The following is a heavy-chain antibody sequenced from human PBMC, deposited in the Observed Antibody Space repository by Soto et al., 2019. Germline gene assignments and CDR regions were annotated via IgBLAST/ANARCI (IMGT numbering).Heavy chain of an antibody. J-gene: IGHJ4*02. V-gene: IGHV3-48*03. CDR1: GFIFSSYE. CDR3: ARGGVPIDY. CDR2: ISSGAGAI. D-gene: IGHD3-10*01. Sequence: PGESLKISCAASGFIFSSYEMNWVRLAPGKGLEWVSYISSGAGAIYYADSVKGRFTISRDNAKNSLYLQMNSLRAEDTAVYYCARGGVPIDYWGQGTLVTVSS.